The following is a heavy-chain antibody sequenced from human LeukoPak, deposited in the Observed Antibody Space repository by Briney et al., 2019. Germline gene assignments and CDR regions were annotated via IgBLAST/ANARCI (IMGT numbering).Heavy chain of an antibody. Sequence: PSETLSLTCTVSGGSISSSSYYWGWIRQPPGKGLEWIGSIYYSGSTHYNPPLKSRVTMSLDTSRNQFSLNLISLTAADTAVYYCAYLGDYSNSFTSDYWGQGTLVTVSS. D-gene: IGHD6-6*01. CDR3: AYLGDYSNSFTSDY. CDR2: IYYSGST. CDR1: GGSISSSSYY. V-gene: IGHV4-39*07. J-gene: IGHJ4*02.